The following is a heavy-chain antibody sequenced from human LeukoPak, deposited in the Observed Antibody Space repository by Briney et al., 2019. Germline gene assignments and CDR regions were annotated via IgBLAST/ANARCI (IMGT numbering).Heavy chain of an antibody. Sequence: SETLALTCAVSGAPTTGGYYWTWIRQPPGKGLEWIGYLGNPNYNPSLKSRVTISGDRSKNQFSLKLNSVTTADTAVYFCGTRRGGGGGVGYWGQGTLVTVSS. V-gene: IGHV4-61*08. CDR3: GTRRGGGGGVGY. CDR1: GAPTTGGYY. CDR2: LGNP. J-gene: IGHJ4*02. D-gene: IGHD3-16*01.